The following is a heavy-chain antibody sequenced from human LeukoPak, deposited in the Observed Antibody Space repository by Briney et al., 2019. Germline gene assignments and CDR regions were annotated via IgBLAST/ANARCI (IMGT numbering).Heavy chain of an antibody. V-gene: IGHV3-7*01. Sequence: GSLRLSCAASGFTFSTYSMSWVRPAPGKGLDWVASINQDGSAEYYVDSVRGRFTISRDNAKNSLYLQVNSLRVDDTAVYYCVRLFGGVTTFDYWGQGTLVTVSS. J-gene: IGHJ4*02. CDR1: GFTFSTYS. CDR2: INQDGSAE. CDR3: VRLFGGVTTFDY. D-gene: IGHD4-17*01.